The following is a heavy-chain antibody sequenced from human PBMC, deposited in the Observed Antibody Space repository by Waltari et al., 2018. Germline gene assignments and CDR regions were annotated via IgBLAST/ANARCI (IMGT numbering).Heavy chain of an antibody. CDR3: ARRLVVAGTLDVFDL. D-gene: IGHD2-15*01. V-gene: IGHV3-53*03. CDR1: GFTVNSHY. CDR2: VYVTGNT. J-gene: IGHJ3*01. Sequence: EVQLVESGGHLIQPGGSLRLPCAASGFTVNSHYINWVRQSPGKGLEWVSVVYVTGNTDYADSVKGRFTTSRDNSKNTVYLQMDSLRVEDTAMYYCARRLVVAGTLDVFDLWCQWTRFIFSS.